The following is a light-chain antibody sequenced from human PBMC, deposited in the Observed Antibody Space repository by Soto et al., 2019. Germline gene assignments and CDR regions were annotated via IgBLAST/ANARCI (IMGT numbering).Light chain of an antibody. V-gene: IGKV3-15*01. Sequence: TVMTQSPATLSVSPGEGVTVSCRASQSIGRNLAWYQQKPGQAPRLLIYDASTRATGMPARFSGGGSGTEFTLNVDSLQSEDFAVYYCLQYNYWPRTFGQGTKLEIK. J-gene: IGKJ1*01. CDR1: QSIGRN. CDR3: LQYNYWPRT. CDR2: DAS.